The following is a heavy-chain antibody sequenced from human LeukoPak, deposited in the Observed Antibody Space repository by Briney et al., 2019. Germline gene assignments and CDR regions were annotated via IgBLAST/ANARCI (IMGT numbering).Heavy chain of an antibody. CDR3: ARDLRTAIPRIDY. CDR2: INYSGST. D-gene: IGHD2-21*02. CDR1: GGSISSSSYY. J-gene: IGHJ4*02. V-gene: IGHV4-39*02. Sequence: SETLSLTCTVSGGSISSSSYYWGWIPQPPGKGLEWIGSINYSGSTYYNPSLKRLATISVDTYKKQFLLKLSPVAAADAAEYYCARDLRTAIPRIDYWGQGTLVTVSS.